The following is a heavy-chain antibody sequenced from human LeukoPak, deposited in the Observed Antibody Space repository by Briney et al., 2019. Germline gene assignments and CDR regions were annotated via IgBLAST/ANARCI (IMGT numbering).Heavy chain of an antibody. CDR2: ISWKSNNI. D-gene: IGHD3-22*01. CDR3: ARDFSNGYFRHFDF. V-gene: IGHV3-9*01. J-gene: IGHJ4*02. Sequence: GRSLRLSCVTSGFTFEDHAMHWVRQGPGKGLEWLAGISWKSNNIIYADSVRGRVTSSRDNAKNSLFLQMNSLGVEDTALYYCARDFSNGYFRHFDFWGRGTQVTVSS. CDR1: GFTFEDHA.